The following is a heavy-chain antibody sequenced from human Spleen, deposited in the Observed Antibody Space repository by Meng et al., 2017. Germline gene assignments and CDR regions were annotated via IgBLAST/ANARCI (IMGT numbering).Heavy chain of an antibody. V-gene: IGHV4-30-2*01. J-gene: IGHJ5*02. CDR2: IYHSGST. D-gene: IGHD3-10*01. CDR3: ASYVSGTYRFDP. Sequence: QLQLHESGSGLVKPSQTLSLTCAVSGGSISSGTYSGSWIRQPPGKGLEWIGYIYHSGSTFYNPSLKSRVTMSVDRSKTQSSLNLSSVTAADTAVYYCASYVSGTYRFDPWGQGTLVTVSS. CDR1: GGSISSGTYS.